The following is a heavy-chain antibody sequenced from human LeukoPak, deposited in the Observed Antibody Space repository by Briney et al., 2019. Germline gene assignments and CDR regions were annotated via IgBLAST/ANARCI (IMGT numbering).Heavy chain of an antibody. CDR1: GGTFSSYA. V-gene: IGHV1-69*13. D-gene: IGHD3-16*02. J-gene: IGHJ6*02. CDR2: IIPIFGTA. CDR3: ARMYMITFGGVIAHNYGMDV. Sequence: AASVKVSCTASGGTFSSYAISWVRQAPGQGLEWMGGIIPIFGTANYAQKFQGRVTITADESTSTAYMELSSLRSEDTAVYYCARMYMITFGGVIAHNYGMDVWSQGTTVTASS.